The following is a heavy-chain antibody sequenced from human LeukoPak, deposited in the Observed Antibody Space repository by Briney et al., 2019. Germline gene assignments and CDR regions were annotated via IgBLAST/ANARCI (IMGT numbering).Heavy chain of an antibody. CDR1: GGSINSYY. Sequence: PSETLSLTCTVSGGSINSYYWSWIRQPPGKGLEWIGYIYYSGSTNYNPSLKSRVTISVDTSKNQFSLKLSSVTAADTAVYYCARDLRNDAFDIWGQGTMVTVSS. CDR3: ARDLRNDAFDI. J-gene: IGHJ3*02. CDR2: IYYSGST. V-gene: IGHV4-59*01. D-gene: IGHD4-17*01.